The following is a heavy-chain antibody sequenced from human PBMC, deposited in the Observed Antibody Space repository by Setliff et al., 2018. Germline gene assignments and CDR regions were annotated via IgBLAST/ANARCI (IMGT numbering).Heavy chain of an antibody. Sequence: PGGSLRLSCAASGFTFSGSAMHWVRQASGKGLEWVGRIRSRPDNYATAYAASVKGRFTISRDDSKNTAYLQMNSLKTEDTAVYYCTRQASPHPDSSGYYYDLRFYYYMDVWGKGTTVTV. CDR1: GFTFSGSA. D-gene: IGHD3-22*01. J-gene: IGHJ6*03. CDR2: IRSRPDNYAT. V-gene: IGHV3-73*01. CDR3: TRQASPHPDSSGYYYDLRFYYYMDV.